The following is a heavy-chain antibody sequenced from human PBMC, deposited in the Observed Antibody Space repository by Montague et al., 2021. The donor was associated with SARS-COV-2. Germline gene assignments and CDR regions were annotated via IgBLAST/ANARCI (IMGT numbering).Heavy chain of an antibody. CDR3: GKQLPSYCVTNKCSPYYFDG. D-gene: IGHD2-21*01. J-gene: IGHJ4*02. CDR1: GGSISSPDYY. CDR2: ISYTIRT. Sequence: SETLSLTCTVSGGSISSPDYYWGWIRQSPGMGLDWIISISYTIRTYYNPSLRVPVSFSMDTTKNYLSLSLGSVTVADTSFCFCGKQLPSYCVTNKCSPYYFDGWGQGALVTVSS. V-gene: IGHV4-39*02.